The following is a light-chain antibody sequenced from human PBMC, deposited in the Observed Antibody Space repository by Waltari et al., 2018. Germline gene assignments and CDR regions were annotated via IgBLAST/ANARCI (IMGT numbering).Light chain of an antibody. V-gene: IGLV1-51*02. CDR3: GTWDSSLSGAV. CDR2: EDT. CDR1: SPNIGNNY. J-gene: IGLJ7*01. Sequence: SVLTQPPSVSAAPGQRVTISCSGGSPNIGNNYVSWSRQFPGTAPKLLIYEDTERPSGIPGRFSGSKSGTSATLDITGLQAGDEADYYCGTWDSSLSGAVFGGGTHLTVL.